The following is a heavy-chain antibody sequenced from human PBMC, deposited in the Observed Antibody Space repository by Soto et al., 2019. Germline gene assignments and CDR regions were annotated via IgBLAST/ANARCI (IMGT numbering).Heavy chain of an antibody. CDR1: GGTFSSYA. V-gene: IGHV1-69*13. J-gene: IGHJ4*02. CDR2: IIPIFGTA. D-gene: IGHD6-19*01. CDR3: ARDPGESVAEDLYDY. Sequence: GASVKVSCKASGGTFSSYAISWVRQAPGQGLEWMGGIIPIFGTANYAQKFQGRVTITADESTSTAYMELSSLRSEDTAVYYCARDPGESVAEDLYDYWGQGTLVTVSS.